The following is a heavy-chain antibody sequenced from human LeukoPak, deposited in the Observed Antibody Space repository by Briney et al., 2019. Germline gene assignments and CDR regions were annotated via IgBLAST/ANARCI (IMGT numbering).Heavy chain of an antibody. Sequence: GGSLRLSCAASGFTFSSYGMHWVRQAPGKGLEWVAFIRYDGSNKYYADSVKGRFTISRDNAKNSLYLQMNSLRAEDTAVYYCARDTPYYYGSGNLDYWGQGTLVTVSS. J-gene: IGHJ4*02. CDR3: ARDTPYYYGSGNLDY. D-gene: IGHD3-10*01. CDR2: IRYDGSNK. V-gene: IGHV3-30*02. CDR1: GFTFSSYG.